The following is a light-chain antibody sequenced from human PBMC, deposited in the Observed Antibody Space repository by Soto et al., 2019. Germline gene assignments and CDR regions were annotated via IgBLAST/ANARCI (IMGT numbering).Light chain of an antibody. J-gene: IGKJ1*01. CDR2: DAS. CDR3: QQFHSYSRT. V-gene: IGKV1-5*01. CDR1: QSISIW. Sequence: DIQMTQSPSTPSASVGDRVTIACRASQSISIWLAWYQQKPGKAPKLLIYDASRLESGVPSRFIASGSGTEFTLTITSLQPDDFATYYCQQFHSYSRTFGQGTKVEVK.